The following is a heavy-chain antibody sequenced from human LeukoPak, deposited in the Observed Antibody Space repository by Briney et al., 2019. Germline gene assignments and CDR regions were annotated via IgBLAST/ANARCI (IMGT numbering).Heavy chain of an antibody. CDR2: IYYSGST. D-gene: IGHD3-22*01. CDR1: GGSISSGGYY. Sequence: SQTLSLTCTVSGGSISSGGYYWSWIRQHPGKGLEWIGYIYYSGSTYYNPSLKSRVTISVDTSKNQFSLKLSSETAADTAVYYCARSDSSGYCVDYWGQGTLVTVSS. CDR3: ARSDSSGYCVDY. V-gene: IGHV4-31*03. J-gene: IGHJ4*02.